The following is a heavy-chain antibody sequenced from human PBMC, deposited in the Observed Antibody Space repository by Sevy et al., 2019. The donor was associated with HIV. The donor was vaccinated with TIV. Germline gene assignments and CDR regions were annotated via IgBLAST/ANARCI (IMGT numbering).Heavy chain of an antibody. CDR1: GLTFSNYW. D-gene: IGHD1-1*01. CDR3: ALERLSSDVAEYFEN. J-gene: IGHJ1*01. CDR2: ISYDGSNE. V-gene: IGHV3-30-3*01. Sequence: GGSLRLSCAASGLTFSNYWMSWVRQAPGKGLEWVATISYDGSNEHYADSVKGRFTISRDNSKNALYLQMNSLRAEDTAVYSCALERLSSDVAEYFENWGQGTLVTVSS.